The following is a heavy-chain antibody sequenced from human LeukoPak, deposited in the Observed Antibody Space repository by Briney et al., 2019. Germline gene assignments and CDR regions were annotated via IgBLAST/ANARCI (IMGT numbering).Heavy chain of an antibody. Sequence: QTGGSLRLSCAASGFTFSTYSMSWVRQAPGKGLEWVSAITGSGTSTHYADSVEGRFTISRDNSKNTLYLQMNSLRAEDTAVYYCAKGCTSHYFDCWGLGTLVTVSS. CDR1: GFTFSTYS. CDR2: ITGSGTST. J-gene: IGHJ4*02. V-gene: IGHV3-23*01. CDR3: AKGCTSHYFDC.